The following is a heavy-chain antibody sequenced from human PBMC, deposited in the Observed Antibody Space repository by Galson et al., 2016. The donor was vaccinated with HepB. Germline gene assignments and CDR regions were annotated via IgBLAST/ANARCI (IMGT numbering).Heavy chain of an antibody. CDR2: ITSSSGYI. D-gene: IGHD3-3*01. V-gene: IGHV3-21*04. J-gene: IGHJ4*02. CDR3: ARPPTGDFWSGFYTY. Sequence: SLRLSCAASGFTFSGYTMNRVRQTPEKGLEWVSPITSSSGYIYYADSLKGRFTISRDNAKNSLYLQMNSLRAEDTAVYYCARPPTGDFWSGFYTYWGQGTLVTVSS. CDR1: GFTFSGYT.